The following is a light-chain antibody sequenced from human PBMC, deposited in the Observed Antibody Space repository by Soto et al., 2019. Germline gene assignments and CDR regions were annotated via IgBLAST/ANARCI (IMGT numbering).Light chain of an antibody. CDR1: QSVNIN. J-gene: IGKJ5*01. V-gene: IGKV3-15*01. Sequence: EVVLTQSPATLSVSPGEGATLYCRASQSVNINLAWYQQKRGQAPRLLIYGASTRATGVPARFSGSGSGTEFTLTISTLQSEEFAVYYYQQYNNWPITFGQGTRLEIK. CDR3: QQYNNWPIT. CDR2: GAS.